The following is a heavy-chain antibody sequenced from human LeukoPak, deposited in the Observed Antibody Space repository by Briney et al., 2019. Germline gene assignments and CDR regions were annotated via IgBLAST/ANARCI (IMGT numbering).Heavy chain of an antibody. CDR2: ISGSGGST. V-gene: IGHV3-23*01. CDR1: GFTFSSYA. J-gene: IGHJ3*02. CDR3: AKSDYYDCSPFTPPHTDAFDI. Sequence: GGSLRLSCAASGFTFSSYAMSWVRQAPGKGLEWVSAISGSGGSTYYADSVKGRFTISRDNSKNTLYLQMNSLRAEDTAVYYCAKSDYYDCSPFTPPHTDAFDIWGQGTMVTVSS. D-gene: IGHD3-22*01.